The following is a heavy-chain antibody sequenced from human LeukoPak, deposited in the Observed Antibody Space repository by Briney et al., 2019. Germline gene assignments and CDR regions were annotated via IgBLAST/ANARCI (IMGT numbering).Heavy chain of an antibody. V-gene: IGHV4-59*01. CDR1: GGSISSYY. Sequence: SETLSLTCTVSGGSISSYYWSWIRQPPGKGLEWIGYIYYSGSTNYNPSLKSRVTISVDTSKNQFSLKLSSVTAADTAVYYCARVARGCSYGYGRGFYFDYWGQGTLVTVSS. CDR2: IYYSGST. CDR3: ARVARGCSYGYGRGFYFDY. J-gene: IGHJ4*02. D-gene: IGHD5-18*01.